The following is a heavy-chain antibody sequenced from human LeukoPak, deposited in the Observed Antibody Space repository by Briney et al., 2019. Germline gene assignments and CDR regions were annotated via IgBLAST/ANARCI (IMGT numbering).Heavy chain of an antibody. D-gene: IGHD3-3*01. CDR1: GFTFSSYA. CDR3: AKDLGFWSGYSYDRNDF. J-gene: IGHJ4*02. CDR2: ISGSGGST. Sequence: GGSLRLSCAASGFTFSSYAMSWVRQAPGKGLEWVSAISGSGGSTYYADSVKGRFTISRDNPKNTLYLQMNSLRAEDTAVYYCAKDLGFWSGYSYDRNDFWGQGTLVTVSS. V-gene: IGHV3-23*01.